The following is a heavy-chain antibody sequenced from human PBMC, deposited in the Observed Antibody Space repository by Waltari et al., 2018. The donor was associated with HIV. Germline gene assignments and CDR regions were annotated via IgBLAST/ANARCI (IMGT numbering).Heavy chain of an antibody. J-gene: IGHJ6*02. Sequence: QVQLVESGGGVVQPGRSLRLSCAASGFTFSSYGMHWVRQAPGKGLEGGAVISYDGSNKYYADSVKGRFTISRDNSKNTLYLQMNSLRAEDTAVYYCAKRAGYSNYEKTRHYYYYGMDVWGQGTTVTVSS. V-gene: IGHV3-30*18. D-gene: IGHD4-4*01. CDR2: ISYDGSNK. CDR1: GFTFSSYG. CDR3: AKRAGYSNYEKTRHYYYYGMDV.